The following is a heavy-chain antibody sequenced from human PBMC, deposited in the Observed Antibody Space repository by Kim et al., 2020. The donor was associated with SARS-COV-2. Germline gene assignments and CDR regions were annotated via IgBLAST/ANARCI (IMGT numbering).Heavy chain of an antibody. Sequence: RFTVSRDNSKNTLYLQMNSLRAEDTAVYYCAKCPPADILSGFYTGDEASDIWGQGTMVTVSS. CDR3: AKCPPADILSGFYTGDEASDI. V-gene: IGHV3-23*01. J-gene: IGHJ3*02. D-gene: IGHD3-3*01.